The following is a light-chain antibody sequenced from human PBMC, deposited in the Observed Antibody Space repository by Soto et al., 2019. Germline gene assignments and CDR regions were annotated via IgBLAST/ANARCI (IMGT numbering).Light chain of an antibody. J-gene: IGKJ1*01. CDR1: QDIRSA. Sequence: DIQMTQSPSSLSASEGDRVTITCRASQDIRSAVVWYQPKPGTAPKRLIYDASSLQSGVPSRFRGSGSGTDFTLTISSLQPEDFATYYCLQHNTYPWTFGQGTKVDIK. CDR2: DAS. V-gene: IGKV1-17*01. CDR3: LQHNTYPWT.